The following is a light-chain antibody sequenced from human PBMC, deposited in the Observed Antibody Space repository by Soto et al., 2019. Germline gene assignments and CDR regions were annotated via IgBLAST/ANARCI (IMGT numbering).Light chain of an antibody. J-gene: IGKJ1*01. V-gene: IGKV3-11*01. CDR2: DVS. CDR1: ESVTNY. CDR3: QQRSDWPWT. Sequence: EIVLTQSPATLSLSPGERGTLSCRASESVTNYLAWYQQKPGQAPRLLVYDVSNRATGTPARFSGGGSGTDFTLTISNLEPEDFAVYYCQQRSDWPWTCGQGTKVDI.